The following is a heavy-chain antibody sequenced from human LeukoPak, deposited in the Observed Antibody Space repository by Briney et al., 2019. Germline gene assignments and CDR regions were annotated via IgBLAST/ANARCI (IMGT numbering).Heavy chain of an antibody. D-gene: IGHD6-13*01. CDR3: AAGTAADF. V-gene: IGHV3-11*03. CDR2: ISSSSSYT. Sequence: GGALRLSCVVSGIPFSDYYMNWIRQAPGKGLEWISYISSSSSYTDYADSVKGRFTISRDNAKSALYLQLNSLRLEDTAVYYCAAGTAADFWGQGTLVTVSS. J-gene: IGHJ4*02. CDR1: GIPFSDYY.